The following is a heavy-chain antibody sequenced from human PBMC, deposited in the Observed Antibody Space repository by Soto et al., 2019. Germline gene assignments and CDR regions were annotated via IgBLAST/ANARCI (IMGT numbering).Heavy chain of an antibody. CDR3: ARVRGGGSEYFFDY. Sequence: ASVKVSCKAPGYTFTRYNVHWVRQAPGQGLEWMAIINPSGGTTYYVQKFEGRVTLTTDTSTSTVYMELSSLRSDDTAVYYCARVRGGGSEYFFDYSGQGTLVTVSS. CDR2: INPSGGTT. V-gene: IGHV1-46*01. J-gene: IGHJ4*02. D-gene: IGHD2-15*01. CDR1: GYTFTRYN.